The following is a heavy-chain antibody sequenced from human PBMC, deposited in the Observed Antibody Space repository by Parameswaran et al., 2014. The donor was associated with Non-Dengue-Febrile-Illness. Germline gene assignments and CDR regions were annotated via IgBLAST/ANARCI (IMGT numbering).Heavy chain of an antibody. CDR3: ARGNFPTSHPFSYFDY. Sequence: RWIRQPPGKGLEWIGEINHSGSTNYNPSLKSRVTISVDTSKNQFSLKLSSVTAADTAVYYCARGNFPTSHPFSYFDYWGQGTLVTVSS. J-gene: IGHJ4*02. D-gene: IGHD5-12*01. CDR2: INHSGST. V-gene: IGHV4-34*01.